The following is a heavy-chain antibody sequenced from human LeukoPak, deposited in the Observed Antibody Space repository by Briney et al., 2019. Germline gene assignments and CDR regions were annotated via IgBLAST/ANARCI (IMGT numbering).Heavy chain of an antibody. J-gene: IGHJ4*02. D-gene: IGHD2-8*01. CDR1: GYTFTGKY. Sequence: ASVKVSRKASGYTFTGKYLHWLRQAPGQGLEWMGWINPDSGGTNHAQNFQGRVAMTRDTSISTAYMELSGLKSDDTAVYYCARDRGYCVNGVYNLFDYWGQGTLVTVSS. V-gene: IGHV1-2*02. CDR2: INPDSGGT. CDR3: ARDRGYCVNGVYNLFDY.